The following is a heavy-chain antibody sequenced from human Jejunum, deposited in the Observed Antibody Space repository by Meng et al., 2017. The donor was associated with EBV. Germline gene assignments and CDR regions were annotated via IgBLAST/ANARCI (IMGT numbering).Heavy chain of an antibody. Sequence: QFQLVQSGAEVKKPGASVKISCRASGYTFTTYGIHWLRQAPGERLELMGWINTGNGDTLYAQKFQGRVTITRDTSANTVYMDLSSLLSEDTAMYYCARDERLGPYYFEYWGQGTLVPAPQ. V-gene: IGHV1-3*04. CDR2: INTGNGDT. J-gene: IGHJ4*02. D-gene: IGHD1-1*01. CDR3: ARDERLGPYYFEY. CDR1: GYTFTTYG.